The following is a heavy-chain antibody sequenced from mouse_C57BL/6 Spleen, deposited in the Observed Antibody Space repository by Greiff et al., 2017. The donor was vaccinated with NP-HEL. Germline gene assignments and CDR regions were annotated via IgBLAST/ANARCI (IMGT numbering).Heavy chain of an antibody. CDR1: GYTFTDYN. D-gene: IGHD2-1*01. CDR2: INPNNGGT. V-gene: IGHV1-18*01. Sequence: VQLKESGPELVKPGASVKIPCKASGYTFTDYNMDWVKQSHGKSLEWIGDINPNNGGTIYNQKFKGKATLTVDKSSSTAYMELRSLTSEDTAVYYCARRNAKGVNFYFDYWGQGTTLTVSS. J-gene: IGHJ2*01. CDR3: ARRNAKGVNFYFDY.